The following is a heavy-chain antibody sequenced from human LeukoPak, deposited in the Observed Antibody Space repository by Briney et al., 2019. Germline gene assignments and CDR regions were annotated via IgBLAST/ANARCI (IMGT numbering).Heavy chain of an antibody. J-gene: IGHJ4*02. CDR2: IDNAGSIT. CDR3: ARGGIAVAGRHFDY. Sequence: PGGSLRLSCAASGFTFSNYWIHWVRQAPGKGLVWVSRIDNAGSITTYADSVKGRFTISRDNSKNTLYLQMNSLRAEDTAVYYCARGGIAVAGRHFDYWGQGTLVTVSS. CDR1: GFTFSNYW. V-gene: IGHV3-74*03. D-gene: IGHD6-19*01.